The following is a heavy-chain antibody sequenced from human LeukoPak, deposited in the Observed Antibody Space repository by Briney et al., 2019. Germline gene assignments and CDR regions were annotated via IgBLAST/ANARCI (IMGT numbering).Heavy chain of an antibody. CDR3: ARSPDNYYDSSGYYAHFDY. CDR1: GFTFSSYS. CDR2: ISSSDTT. J-gene: IGHJ4*02. Sequence: PGGSLKLSCAASGFTFSSYSINWVRQAPGKGLEWVSYISSSDTTYYADSVKGRFTISRDNAKNSLYLQMNSLRAEDTAVYYCARSPDNYYDSSGYYAHFDYWGQGTLVTVSS. V-gene: IGHV3-48*04. D-gene: IGHD3-22*01.